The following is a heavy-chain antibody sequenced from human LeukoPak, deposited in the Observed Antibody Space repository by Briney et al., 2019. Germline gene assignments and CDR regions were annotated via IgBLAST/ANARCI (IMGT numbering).Heavy chain of an antibody. CDR1: GFTFSSYA. CDR2: ISYDGSNK. V-gene: IGHV3-30-3*01. CDR3: ARDLQENGMDV. D-gene: IGHD4-11*01. J-gene: IGHJ6*02. Sequence: GGSLRLSCAASGFTFSSYAMHWVRQAPGKGLEWVAVISYDGSNKYYADSVKGRFTISRDNSKNTLYLQTNSLRAEDTAVYYCARDLQENGMDVWGQGTTVTVSS.